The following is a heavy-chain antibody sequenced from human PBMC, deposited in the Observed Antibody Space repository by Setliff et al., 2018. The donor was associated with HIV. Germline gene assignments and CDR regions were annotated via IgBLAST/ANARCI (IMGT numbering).Heavy chain of an antibody. V-gene: IGHV4-34*10. D-gene: IGHD5-18*01. CDR1: GGSFSDYY. J-gene: IGHJ3*02. Sequence: SETLSLTCGIYGGSFSDYYWSWIRQPPGKGLEWIGEIDHRGRPKYNPSLNSRFTISRDNSKNTLYLQMNSLRADDTAVYYCARDTRFEPEDGYAFDIWGQGTMVTVSS. CDR3: ARDTRFEPEDGYAFDI. CDR2: IDHRGRP.